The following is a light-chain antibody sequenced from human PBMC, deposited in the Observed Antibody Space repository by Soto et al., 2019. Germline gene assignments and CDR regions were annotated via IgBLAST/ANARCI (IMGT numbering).Light chain of an antibody. V-gene: IGLV1-44*01. CDR1: SSNIGSNT. Sequence: VLTQPPSASGTPGQRVTISCSGSSSNIGSNTVNWYQQLPGTAPKLLIYSNNQRPSGVPDRFSGSKSGTSASLAISGLQSEDEAYYHCAAWDDSLNGWVFGGGTKLTVL. CDR2: SNN. J-gene: IGLJ3*02. CDR3: AAWDDSLNGWV.